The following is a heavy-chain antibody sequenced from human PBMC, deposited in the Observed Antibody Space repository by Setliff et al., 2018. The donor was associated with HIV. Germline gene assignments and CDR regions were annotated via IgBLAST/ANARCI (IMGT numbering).Heavy chain of an antibody. CDR3: TRSLVVTAHPDY. V-gene: IGHV4-4*09. CDR1: GDSISSYS. Sequence: PSETLSLTCTVSGDSISSYSWNWIRQSPGGGLEWIGFIFSSGSTKYNPSLKSRLTISVDTSKNQFSLQLSSVTAADTAVYYCTRSLVVTAHPDYWGQGTLVTVSS. D-gene: IGHD2-21*02. J-gene: IGHJ4*02. CDR2: IFSSGST.